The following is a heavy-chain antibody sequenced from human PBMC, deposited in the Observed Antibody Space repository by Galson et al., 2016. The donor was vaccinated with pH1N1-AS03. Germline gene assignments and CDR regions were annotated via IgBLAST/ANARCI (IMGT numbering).Heavy chain of an antibody. Sequence: SVKVSCKASGYTFTSFGISWVRQAPGQGLEWMGWISTYNGNTNYAQKLQGRVTIIADKSTSTAYMELRSLTSEDTAVYYCASSPDYSDTSVYYGTAYWGQGTLVTVSS. CDR3: ASSPDYSDTSVYYGTAY. D-gene: IGHD3-22*01. CDR1: GYTFTSFG. J-gene: IGHJ4*02. V-gene: IGHV1-18*01. CDR2: ISTYNGNT.